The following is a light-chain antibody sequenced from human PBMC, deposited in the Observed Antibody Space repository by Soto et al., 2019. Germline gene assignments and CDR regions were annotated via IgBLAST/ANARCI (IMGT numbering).Light chain of an antibody. Sequence: DIPMTQSPSSLSAPVGDRVTITCRASQSISSNLNWYQQKPGKAPKLLIYAASSLHSGVPSRFSGSGSGTDFTLTISTLQPEDFATYYCQQSYNTPWTFGQGTKVEIK. J-gene: IGKJ1*01. V-gene: IGKV1-39*01. CDR2: AAS. CDR3: QQSYNTPWT. CDR1: QSISSN.